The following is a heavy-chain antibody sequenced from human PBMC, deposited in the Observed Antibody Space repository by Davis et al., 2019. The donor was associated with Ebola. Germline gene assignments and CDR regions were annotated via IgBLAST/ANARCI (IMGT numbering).Heavy chain of an antibody. V-gene: IGHV1-3*01. J-gene: IGHJ4*02. CDR3: ARASPYSSSWPVDY. Sequence: ASVKVSCKASGYTFTRYTMHWVRQAPGQRLEWMGWINAGNGNTKYSQKFQGRVTITRDTSASTAYMELSSLRSEDTAVYYCARASPYSSSWPVDYWGQGTLVTVSS. CDR2: INAGNGNT. CDR1: GYTFTRYT. D-gene: IGHD6-13*01.